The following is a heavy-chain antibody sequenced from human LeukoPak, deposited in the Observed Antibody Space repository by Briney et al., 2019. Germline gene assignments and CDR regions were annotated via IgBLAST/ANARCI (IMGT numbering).Heavy chain of an antibody. CDR2: IYPGDSDT. Sequence: GEALKISCKGSGYSFTSYWIGWVRQMPGKGLEWMGIIYPGDSDTRYSPSFQGQVTISADKSISTAYLQWSSLKASHTAMYYCAKISSSWQNWFDPWGQGTLVTVSS. CDR1: GYSFTSYW. V-gene: IGHV5-51*01. D-gene: IGHD6-13*01. J-gene: IGHJ5*02. CDR3: AKISSSWQNWFDP.